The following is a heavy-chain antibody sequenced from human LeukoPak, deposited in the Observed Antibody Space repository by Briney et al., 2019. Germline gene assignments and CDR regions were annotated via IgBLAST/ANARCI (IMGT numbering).Heavy chain of an antibody. V-gene: IGHV1-18*01. D-gene: IGHD3-3*01. CDR2: ISAYNGNT. CDR1: GYTFTSYG. Sequence: ASVKVSCKASGYTFTSYGISWVGQAPGQGLEWMGWISAYNGNTNYAQKLQGRVTMTTDTSTSTAYMELRSLRSDDTAVYYCARDRSYYDFWSGYYTGFDYWGQGTLVTVSS. CDR3: ARDRSYYDFWSGYYTGFDY. J-gene: IGHJ4*02.